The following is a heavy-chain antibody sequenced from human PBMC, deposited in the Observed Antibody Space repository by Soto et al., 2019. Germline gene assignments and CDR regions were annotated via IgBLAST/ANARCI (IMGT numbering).Heavy chain of an antibody. J-gene: IGHJ4*02. CDR1: GFTFSNAW. CDR2: IKSKTDGGTT. D-gene: IGHD3-10*01. CDR3: TSGWPDY. V-gene: IGHV3-15*01. Sequence: EVQLVESGGGLVKPGGSLRLSCAASGFTFSNAWMSWVRQAPGKGLEWAGRIKSKTDGGTTDYAAPVKGRFTISRDDSKNTLYLQMNSLKTEDTAVYYCTSGWPDYWGQGTLVTVSS.